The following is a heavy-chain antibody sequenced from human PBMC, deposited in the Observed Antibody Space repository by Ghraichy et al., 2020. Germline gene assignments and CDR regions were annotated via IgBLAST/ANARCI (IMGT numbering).Heavy chain of an antibody. D-gene: IGHD4-17*01. J-gene: IGHJ1*01. Sequence: GGSLRLSCAASGFTFSSYSMNWVRQAPGKGLEWVSSISSSSSYIYYADSVKGRFTISRDNAKNSLYLQMNSLRAEDTAVYYCARTAESYGDHPEYFQHWGQGTLVTVSS. CDR1: GFTFSSYS. CDR2: ISSSSSYI. V-gene: IGHV3-21*01. CDR3: ARTAESYGDHPEYFQH.